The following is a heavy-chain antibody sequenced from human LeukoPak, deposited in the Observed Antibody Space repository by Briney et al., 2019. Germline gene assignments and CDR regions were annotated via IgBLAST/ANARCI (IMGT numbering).Heavy chain of an antibody. CDR2: INPHSGDT. Sequence: ASVKVSCKASGYTFTDYYMYWVRQAPGQGLEWMGWINPHSGDTIYAQKFRGRVTMTRDTSISTAYMEVSSLRSDDTAVYYCARGPLLGSTWFDPWGQGTLVTVSS. D-gene: IGHD7-27*01. CDR1: GYTFTDYY. J-gene: IGHJ5*02. V-gene: IGHV1-2*02. CDR3: ARGPLLGSTWFDP.